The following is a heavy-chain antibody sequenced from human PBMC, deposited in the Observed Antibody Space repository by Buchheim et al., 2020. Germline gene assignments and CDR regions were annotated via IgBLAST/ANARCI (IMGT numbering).Heavy chain of an antibody. Sequence: QVQLQESGPGLVKPSQTLSLTCTVSGGSISSGDYYWSWIRQPPGKGLEWIGYIYYSGSTYYNPSLKSRVTIPVDTSKNQFPLKLSSVTASDTAVYYCARGFRGYCSGTSCYYFDYWGQGTL. CDR3: ARGFRGYCSGTSCYYFDY. V-gene: IGHV4-30-4*01. J-gene: IGHJ4*02. CDR1: GGSISSGDYY. CDR2: IYYSGST. D-gene: IGHD2-15*01.